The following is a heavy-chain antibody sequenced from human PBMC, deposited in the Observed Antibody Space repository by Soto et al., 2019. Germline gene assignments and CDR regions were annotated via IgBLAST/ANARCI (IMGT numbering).Heavy chain of an antibody. V-gene: IGHV3-53*01. J-gene: IGHJ4*02. CDR1: EFTVSSNY. CDR3: ASRRGYTYGPPDC. CDR2: IYSGGST. Sequence: RLSCAASEFTVSSNYMNWVRQAPGKGLECVSIIYSGGSTYYADSVKGRFTISRDNSKNTLYLQMNSLRADDTAVYYCASRRGYTYGPPDCWGQGTLVTVSS. D-gene: IGHD5-18*01.